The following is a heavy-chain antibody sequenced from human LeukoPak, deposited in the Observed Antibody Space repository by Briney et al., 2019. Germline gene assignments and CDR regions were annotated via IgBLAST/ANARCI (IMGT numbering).Heavy chain of an antibody. D-gene: IGHD3-3*01. CDR2: ILPIFGTA. J-gene: IGHJ3*02. CDR3: ARDVNDLEWLLLQDDAFDI. V-gene: IGHV1-69*06. Sequence: GASVKVSCKASGGIFSSYAISWVRQAPGQGLEWMGGILPIFGTANYAQKFQGRVTITADKSTSTAYMELSSLRSEDTAVYYCARDVNDLEWLLLQDDAFDIWGQGTMVTVSS. CDR1: GGIFSSYA.